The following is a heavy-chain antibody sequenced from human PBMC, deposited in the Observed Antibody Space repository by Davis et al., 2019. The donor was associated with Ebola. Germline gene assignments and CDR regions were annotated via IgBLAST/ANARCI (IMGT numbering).Heavy chain of an antibody. J-gene: IGHJ4*02. CDR3: ATHPLYGGYGR. V-gene: IGHV4-34*01. D-gene: IGHD5-12*01. CDR2: INHSGGT. CDR1: GGSFSGYY. Sequence: SETLSLTCAVYGGSFSGYYWSWIRQPPGKGLEWIGEINHSGGTNYNTSLKSRVNISVDTSKKQFSLKLTSMTAADTAVYYCATHPLYGGYGRWGQGTLVTVSS.